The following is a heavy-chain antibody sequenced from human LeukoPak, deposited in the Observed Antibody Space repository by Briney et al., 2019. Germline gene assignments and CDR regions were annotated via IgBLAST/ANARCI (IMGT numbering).Heavy chain of an antibody. CDR2: IRGSGGST. CDR1: GFTFSTYA. CDR3: ARDPFDYYGPYYIDY. V-gene: IGHV3-23*01. D-gene: IGHD1-26*01. J-gene: IGHJ4*02. Sequence: GGSLRLSCAAPGFTFSTYALSWVRQAPGEGLESVSAIRGSGGSTYSADSVKGRFTVSRDISTNTLYLQMNSLRAEDTAVYYCARDPFDYYGPYYIDYWGQGTLVTVSS.